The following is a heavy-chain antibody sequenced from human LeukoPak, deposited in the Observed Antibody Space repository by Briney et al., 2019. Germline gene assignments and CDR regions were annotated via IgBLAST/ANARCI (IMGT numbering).Heavy chain of an antibody. CDR1: GFTFSSYS. V-gene: IGHV3-48*04. CDR2: ISSSSSTI. D-gene: IGHD2-2*01. J-gene: IGHJ4*02. Sequence: PGGSQRLSCAASGFTFSSYSMNWVRQAPGKGLEWVSYISSSSSTIYYADSVKGRFTISRDNAKNSLYLQMNSLRAEDTAVYYCARDLGLYCSSTSCPTGYWGQGTLVTVSS. CDR3: ARDLGLYCSSTSCPTGY.